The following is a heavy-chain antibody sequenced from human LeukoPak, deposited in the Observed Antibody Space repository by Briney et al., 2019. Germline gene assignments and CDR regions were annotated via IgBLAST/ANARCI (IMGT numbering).Heavy chain of an antibody. CDR3: ASQRGQLVDY. CDR2: IYYSGST. D-gene: IGHD6-6*01. Sequence: PSETLSLTCTVSGGSISSSSYYWGWIRQPPGKGLEWIGSIYYSGSTYYNPSLKSRVTISVDTSENQFSLKLSSVTAADTAVYYCASQRGQLVDYWGQGTLVTVSS. CDR1: GGSISSSSYY. V-gene: IGHV4-39*07. J-gene: IGHJ4*02.